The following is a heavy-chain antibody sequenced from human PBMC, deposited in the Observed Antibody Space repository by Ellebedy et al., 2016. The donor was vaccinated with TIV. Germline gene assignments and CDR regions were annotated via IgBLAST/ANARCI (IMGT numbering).Heavy chain of an antibody. CDR2: ISDSTYTT. CDR3: AKGALWFGEIDAFDV. Sequence: GESLKISCAASGFTFSSYAMSWVRQAPGKGLEWLSTISDSTYTTYYADSVRGRFTISRDNSKNTLYLHMSSLRVEDTAVYYCAKGALWFGEIDAFDVWGQGTMVTVSP. D-gene: IGHD3-10*01. V-gene: IGHV3-23*01. J-gene: IGHJ3*01. CDR1: GFTFSSYA.